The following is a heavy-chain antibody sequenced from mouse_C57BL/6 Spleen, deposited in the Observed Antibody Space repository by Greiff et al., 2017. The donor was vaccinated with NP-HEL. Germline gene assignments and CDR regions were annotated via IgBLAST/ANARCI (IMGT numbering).Heavy chain of an antibody. V-gene: IGHV5-16*01. J-gene: IGHJ4*01. CDR3: ARKYRGAMDY. CDR2: INYDGSST. D-gene: IGHD5-1*01. Sequence: EVQLVESEGGLVQPGSSMKLSCTASGFTFSDYYMAWVRQVPEKGLEWVANINYDGSSTYYLDSLKSRFIISRDNAKNILYLQMSSLKSEDTATYYCARKYRGAMDYWGQGTSVTVSS. CDR1: GFTFSDYY.